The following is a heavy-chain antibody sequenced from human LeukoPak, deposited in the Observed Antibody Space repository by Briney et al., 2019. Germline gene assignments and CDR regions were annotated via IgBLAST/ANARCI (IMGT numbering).Heavy chain of an antibody. V-gene: IGHV4-59*01. CDR3: ARGVDGYNWGAFDI. CDR1: GGSISSYY. CDR2: IYYSGST. D-gene: IGHD5-24*01. Sequence: PSETLSLTCTVSGGSISSYYWSWIRQPPGKGLEWIGYIYYSGSTNYNPSLKSRVTISVDTSKNQFSLKLSSVTAADTAVYYCARGVDGYNWGAFDIWGQGTMVTVSS. J-gene: IGHJ3*02.